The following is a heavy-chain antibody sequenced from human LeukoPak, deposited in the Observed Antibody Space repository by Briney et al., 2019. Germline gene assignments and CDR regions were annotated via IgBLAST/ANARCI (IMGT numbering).Heavy chain of an antibody. CDR1: GFTFDDYD. CDR2: ISSSGSTI. V-gene: IGHV3-48*02. Sequence: PGGSLRLSCAASGFTFDDYDMSWVRQAPGKGLEWVSHISSSGSTIYYADSVKGRFTISRDNAKESLYLQMSSLRDEDTAVYYCVFPYWQDLDHWGQGTLVTVSS. CDR3: VFPYWQDLDH. J-gene: IGHJ4*02. D-gene: IGHD2-15*01.